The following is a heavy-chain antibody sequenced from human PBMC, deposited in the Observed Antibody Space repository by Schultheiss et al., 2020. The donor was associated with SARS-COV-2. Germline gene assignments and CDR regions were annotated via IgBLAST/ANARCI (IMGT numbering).Heavy chain of an antibody. J-gene: IGHJ3*02. D-gene: IGHD2-2*01. CDR3: AREVGDIVVVPAAIGAFDI. CDR2: IIPIFGTS. Sequence: SVKVSCKASGGTFSRYAISWVRQAPGQGLEWMGGIIPIFGTSDYAQKFQGRVTITADESTSTAYMELSSLRSEDTAVYYCAREVGDIVVVPAAIGAFDIWGQGTMVTVSS. CDR1: GGTFSRYA. V-gene: IGHV1-69*13.